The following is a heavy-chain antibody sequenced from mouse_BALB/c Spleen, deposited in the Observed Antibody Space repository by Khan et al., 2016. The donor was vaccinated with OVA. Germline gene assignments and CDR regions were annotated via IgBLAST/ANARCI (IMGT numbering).Heavy chain of an antibody. CDR1: GFTFSGYG. D-gene: IGHD2-14*01. CDR2: INSNGGTS. Sequence: EVELVESGGGLVQPGGSLKLSCAASGFTFSGYGMSLVRQSPDKRLELVATINSNGGTSYYPDSVKGGFTISRDNAKNTLHFHMSSLKSEDTATYYCARVYYRYDEGYWYFDVWGAGTTVTVSS. J-gene: IGHJ1*01. V-gene: IGHV5-6-3*01. CDR3: ARVYYRYDEGYWYFDV.